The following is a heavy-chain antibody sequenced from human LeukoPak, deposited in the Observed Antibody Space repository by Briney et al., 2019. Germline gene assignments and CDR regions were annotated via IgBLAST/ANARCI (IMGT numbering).Heavy chain of an antibody. CDR1: GFTFSNAW. V-gene: IGHV3-15*01. D-gene: IGHD2-2*01. CDR3: AAEQRIVVVPAAFDY. Sequence: GGSLRLSCAASGFTFSNAWMSWVRQAPGKGPEWVGRIKSKTDGGTTDYAAPVKGRFTISRDDSENTLYLQMNSLKTEDTAVYYCAAEQRIVVVPAAFDYWGQGTLVTVSS. CDR2: IKSKTDGGTT. J-gene: IGHJ4*02.